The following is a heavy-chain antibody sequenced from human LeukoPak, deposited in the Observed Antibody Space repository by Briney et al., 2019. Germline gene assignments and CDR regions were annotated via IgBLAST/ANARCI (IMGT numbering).Heavy chain of an antibody. CDR2: LYYTENT. J-gene: IGHJ4*02. Sequence: NPSETLSLTCTVSGGSISSSPYYWGWIRQPPGKGLEWIGSLYYTENTYYNPSLKSRVTISVDTSKNQFSLKLTSVIAADTAVYYCARGGLYVPPDYWGQGTLVTVSS. D-gene: IGHD3-10*02. V-gene: IGHV4-39*07. CDR3: ARGGLYVPPDY. CDR1: GGSISSSPYY.